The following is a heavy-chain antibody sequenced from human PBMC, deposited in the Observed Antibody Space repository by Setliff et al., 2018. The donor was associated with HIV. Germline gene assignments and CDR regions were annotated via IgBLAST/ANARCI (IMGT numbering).Heavy chain of an antibody. CDR2: IYSTGST. D-gene: IGHD6-19*01. V-gene: IGHV4-4*07. CDR1: GDSISSYF. CDR3: SRGVSSPQLLYYYYYMDV. J-gene: IGHJ6*03. Sequence: SETLSLTCTVSGDSISSYFWSWIRQSAGKGLEWIGRIYSTGSTKYNASLKSRVTLSIDMSKNQFSLKLSFVTAADTAVYYCSRGVSSPQLLYYYYYMDVWGKGTTVTVSS.